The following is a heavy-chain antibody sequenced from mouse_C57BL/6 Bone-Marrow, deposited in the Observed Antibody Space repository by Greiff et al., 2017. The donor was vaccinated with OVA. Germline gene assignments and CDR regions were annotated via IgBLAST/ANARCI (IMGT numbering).Heavy chain of an antibody. CDR1: GFTFSSYA. CDR2: ISDGGSYT. D-gene: IGHD1-1*01. Sequence: EVQLVESGGGLVKPGGSLKLSCAASGFTFSSYAMSWVRQTPEKRLEWVATISDGGSYTYYPDNVKGRFTISRDNAKNNLYLQMSHLKSEDTAMYYCARASMTTVVARYWYFDVWGTGTTVTVSS. CDR3: ARASMTTVVARYWYFDV. J-gene: IGHJ1*03. V-gene: IGHV5-4*01.